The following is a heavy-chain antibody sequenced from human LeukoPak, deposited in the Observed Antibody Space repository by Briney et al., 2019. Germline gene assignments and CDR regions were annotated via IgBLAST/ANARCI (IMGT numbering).Heavy chain of an antibody. Sequence: PGGSLRLSCAASGLTFSTYWMHWVRQAPGKGLVWVSRINSDGRSTTYADFVKGRFTISRDNAKNTPYLQMNSLRAEDTAVYYCAREGTSGWYYFDYWGQGTLVTVSS. D-gene: IGHD6-19*01. V-gene: IGHV3-74*01. J-gene: IGHJ4*02. CDR3: AREGTSGWYYFDY. CDR1: GLTFSTYW. CDR2: INSDGRST.